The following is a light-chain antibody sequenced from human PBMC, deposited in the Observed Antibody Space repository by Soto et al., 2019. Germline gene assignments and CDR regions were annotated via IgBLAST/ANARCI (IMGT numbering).Light chain of an antibody. Sequence: QPVLTQSPSASASLGASVKLTCTLSSGHSSYAIAWHQLLPEKGPRFLMKLTSDGSHSKGDGIPDRFSGSSSGAERYLTIPSLQSEDEADYYCQTWGTGINWVFGGGTKVTVL. J-gene: IGLJ3*02. CDR3: QTWGTGINWV. CDR2: LTSDGSH. CDR1: SGHSSYA. V-gene: IGLV4-69*01.